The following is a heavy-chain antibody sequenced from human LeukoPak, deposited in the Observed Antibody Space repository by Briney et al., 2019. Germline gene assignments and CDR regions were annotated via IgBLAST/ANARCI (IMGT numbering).Heavy chain of an antibody. V-gene: IGHV3-74*03. Sequence: GGSLRLSCVGSGYTFSKYCMHWVRQVPGKGLVWVSRIKSDRNTAYADSVKGRFTISRDNVKNTLYLQMNSLGAEDTAVYYCAGVEPDDYGYYYDYWGQGTLVTVSS. D-gene: IGHD4-17*01. CDR2: IKSDRNT. CDR1: GYTFSKYC. J-gene: IGHJ4*02. CDR3: AGVEPDDYGYYYDY.